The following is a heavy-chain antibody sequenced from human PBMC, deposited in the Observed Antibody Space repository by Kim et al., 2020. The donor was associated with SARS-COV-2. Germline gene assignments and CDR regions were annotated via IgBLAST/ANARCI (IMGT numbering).Heavy chain of an antibody. J-gene: IGHJ3*02. D-gene: IGHD2-15*01. CDR3: TTDRYCSGGSCYPGAFDI. V-gene: IGHV3-15*01. Sequence: KGRFTISRDDSKNTLYLQMNSLKTEDTAVYYCTTDRYCSGGSCYPGAFDIWGQGTMVTVSS.